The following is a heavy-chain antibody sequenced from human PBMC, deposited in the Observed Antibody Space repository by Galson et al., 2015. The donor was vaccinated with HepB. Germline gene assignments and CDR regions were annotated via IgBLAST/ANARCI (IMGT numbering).Heavy chain of an antibody. V-gene: IGHV1-69*06. Sequence: SVKVSCKASGGTFSSYAISWVRQAPGQGLEWMGGIIPIFGTANYAQKFQGRVTITADKSTSTAYMELSSLRSEDTAVYYCARDSRTYDSSGYSPFDAFDIWGQGTMVTVSS. J-gene: IGHJ3*02. CDR2: IIPIFGTA. D-gene: IGHD3-22*01. CDR3: ARDSRTYDSSGYSPFDAFDI. CDR1: GGTFSSYA.